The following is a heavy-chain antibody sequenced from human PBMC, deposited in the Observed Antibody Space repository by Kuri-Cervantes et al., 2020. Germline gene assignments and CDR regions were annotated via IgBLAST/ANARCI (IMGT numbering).Heavy chain of an antibody. J-gene: IGHJ4*02. CDR1: GFTFDDYA. V-gene: IGHV3-9*01. CDR3: ARLGDYVWGSYRGFDY. CDR2: ISWNSGSI. D-gene: IGHD3-16*02. Sequence: GGSLRLCCAASGFTFDDYAMHWVRQAPGKGLEWVSGISWNSGSIGYADSVKGRFTISRDNAKNSLYLQMNSLRAEDTAVYYCARLGDYVWGSYRGFDYWGQGTLVTVSS.